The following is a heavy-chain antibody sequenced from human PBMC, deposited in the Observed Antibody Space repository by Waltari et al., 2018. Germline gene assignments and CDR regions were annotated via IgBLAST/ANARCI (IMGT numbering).Heavy chain of an antibody. CDR3: VRQGSGGRAFDI. V-gene: IGHV4-39*01. CDR2: TWGT. CDR1: GGPITSSSSY. J-gene: IGHJ3*02. D-gene: IGHD3-10*01. Sequence: QLQLQESGPGLVKASETLSLTCIVSGGPITSSSSYWGWIRQPPGKGRGWIGSTWGTYHNPFSKMRGTISVDTSKGQFALKLSSVTAADTAVYYCVRQGSGGRAFDIWGLGTMVTVSS.